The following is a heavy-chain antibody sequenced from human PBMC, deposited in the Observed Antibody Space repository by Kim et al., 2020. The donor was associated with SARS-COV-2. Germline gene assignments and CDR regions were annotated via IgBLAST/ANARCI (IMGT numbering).Heavy chain of an antibody. J-gene: IGHJ4*02. V-gene: IGHV3-11*03. CDR3: ASSTYYDFWNGDRNYYFDY. Sequence: GRFSISRDNAKNLLFLQMNSLRAEDTAMYYCASSTYYDFWNGDRNYYFDYWGQGTLVTVSS. D-gene: IGHD3-3*01.